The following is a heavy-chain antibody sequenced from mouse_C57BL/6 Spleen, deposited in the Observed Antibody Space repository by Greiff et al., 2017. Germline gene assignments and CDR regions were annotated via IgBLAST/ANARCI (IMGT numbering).Heavy chain of an antibody. J-gene: IGHJ3*01. CDR1: GYSFTGYY. CDR3: ARKNWDAWFAY. V-gene: IGHV1-42*01. Sequence: EVQLQQSGPELVKPGASVKISCKASGYSFTGYYMNWVKQSPEKSLEWIGEINPSTGGTTYNQKFKAKATLTVDKSSRTAYMQLKSLTSEDSAVYYCARKNWDAWFAYGGQGTLVTVSA. D-gene: IGHD4-1*01. CDR2: INPSTGGT.